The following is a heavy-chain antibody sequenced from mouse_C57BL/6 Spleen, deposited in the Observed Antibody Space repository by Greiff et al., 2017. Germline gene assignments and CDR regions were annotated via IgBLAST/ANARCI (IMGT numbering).Heavy chain of an antibody. CDR1: GYTFTDYY. Sequence: VQLQESGAELVQPGASVKISCKASGYTFTDYYINWVKQRPGQGLEWIGKIGPGSGSTYYNEKFKGKATLTADKSSSTAYMPRSSLTSEDSAVYFCARGKYYDDDDHLYAMDYWGQGDLVTVFS. J-gene: IGHJ4*01. CDR3: ARGKYYDDDDHLYAMDY. CDR2: IGPGSGST. D-gene: IGHD2-4*01. V-gene: IGHV1-77*01.